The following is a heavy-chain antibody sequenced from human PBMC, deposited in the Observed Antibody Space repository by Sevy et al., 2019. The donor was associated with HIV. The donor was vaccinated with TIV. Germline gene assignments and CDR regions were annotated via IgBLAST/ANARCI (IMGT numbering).Heavy chain of an antibody. Sequence: ASVKVSCKTSGYTFTGYYIHWVRQAPGHRLEWMGWINPDSGGTNYAQKFQGRVTVTRDTSISTAYMDLSRLRSDDTAVSYCARAILTISLDYWGQGTLVTVSS. CDR3: ARAILTISLDY. V-gene: IGHV1-2*02. J-gene: IGHJ4*02. D-gene: IGHD3-3*01. CDR1: GYTFTGYY. CDR2: INPDSGGT.